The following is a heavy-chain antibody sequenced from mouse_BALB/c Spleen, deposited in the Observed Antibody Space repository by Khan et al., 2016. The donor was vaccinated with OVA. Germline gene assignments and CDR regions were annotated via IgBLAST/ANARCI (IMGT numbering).Heavy chain of an antibody. Sequence: EVELVESGGGLVKPGGSLKLSCAASGFTFSSYAVSWIRQTPEKRLEWVASINSGGSTYYPASVKGRFTISRDDARHILYLQMSSLRSEDRAMYYCTRLVDYWGQGTSVTVSS. J-gene: IGHJ4*01. CDR3: TRLVDY. V-gene: IGHV5-6-5*01. CDR1: GFTFSSYA. CDR2: INSGGST.